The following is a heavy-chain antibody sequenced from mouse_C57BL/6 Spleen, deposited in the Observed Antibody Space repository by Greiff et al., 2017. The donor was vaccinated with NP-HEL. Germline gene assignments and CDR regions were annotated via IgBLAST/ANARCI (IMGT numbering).Heavy chain of an antibody. CDR3: GRWDIYYDAMDY. J-gene: IGHJ4*01. CDR1: GYTFTSYW. CDR2: IDPNGGGT. Sequence: QPKQPGAEPVKPGASVKLSCKASGYTFTSYWMHWVKQRPGRGLVWFGRIDPNGGGTRYNEKFKSKATLTVDKPSSTAYMQLSSLTSEDSAVYYCGRWDIYYDAMDYWGQGTSVTVSS. D-gene: IGHD2-1*01. V-gene: IGHV1-72*01.